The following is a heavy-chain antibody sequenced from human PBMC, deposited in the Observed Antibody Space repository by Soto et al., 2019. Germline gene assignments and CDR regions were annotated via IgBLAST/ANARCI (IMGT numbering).Heavy chain of an antibody. D-gene: IGHD3-3*01. CDR3: ASYLYYDFWSGYFGSTSYFDY. CDR2: ISAYNGNT. J-gene: IGHJ4*02. CDR1: GYTFTSYG. Sequence: ASVKVSCKASGYTFTSYGISWVRQAPGQGLEWMGWISAYNGNTNYAQKLQGRVTMTTDTSTSTAYMELRSLRSDDTAVYYCASYLYYDFWSGYFGSTSYFDYWGREPWSPSPQ. V-gene: IGHV1-18*01.